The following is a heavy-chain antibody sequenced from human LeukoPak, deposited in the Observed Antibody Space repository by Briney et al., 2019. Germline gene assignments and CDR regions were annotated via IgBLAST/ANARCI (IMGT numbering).Heavy chain of an antibody. D-gene: IGHD3-3*01. Sequence: GGSLRLSCAASGFTFSSYSMNWVRQAPGKGLEWVSSISSSSYIYYADSVKGRFTISRDNAKNSLYLQMNSLRAEDTAVYYCARDSSITIFGVVGYWGQGTLVTVSS. J-gene: IGHJ4*02. V-gene: IGHV3-21*01. CDR3: ARDSSITIFGVVGY. CDR1: GFTFSSYS. CDR2: ISSSSYI.